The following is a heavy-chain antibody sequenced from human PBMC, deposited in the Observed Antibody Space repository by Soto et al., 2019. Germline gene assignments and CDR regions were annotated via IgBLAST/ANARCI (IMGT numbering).Heavy chain of an antibody. D-gene: IGHD3-3*01. V-gene: IGHV3-20*04. CDR1: GFTFDHYG. CDR2: INWNGGGT. Sequence: EVQLVESGGGVVRPGGSLRLSCAASGFTFDHYGMSWVRQPPGKGLEWVSGINWNGGGTGYADSVKGRFTISRDTARNSLYLQMNSLRDEDTALYYCARRSGWSPYYYYYMDVWGKGTTVTVSS. CDR3: ARRSGWSPYYYYYMDV. J-gene: IGHJ6*03.